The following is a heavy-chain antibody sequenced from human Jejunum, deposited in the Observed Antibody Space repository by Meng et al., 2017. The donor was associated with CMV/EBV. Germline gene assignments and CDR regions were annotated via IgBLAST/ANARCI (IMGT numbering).Heavy chain of an antibody. CDR1: GGSFSGYY. CDR2: INHSRGT. J-gene: IGHJ2*01. Sequence: QVQLQQWGAGLLKPSETLSLTCAVYGGSFSGYYWSWIRQPPGKGLEWIGEINHSRGTKYNPSLKSRVTISADTSKNQFSLKLTSVTAADTAVYYCASPLGILGIVDLWGRGTLVTVSS. V-gene: IGHV4-34*01. D-gene: IGHD7-27*01. CDR3: ASPLGILGIVDL.